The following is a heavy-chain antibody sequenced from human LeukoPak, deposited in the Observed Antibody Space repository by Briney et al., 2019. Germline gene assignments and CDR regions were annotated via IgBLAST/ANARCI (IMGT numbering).Heavy chain of an antibody. CDR1: GGSVSSGSYY. CDR3: ARNGGSWSFDY. CDR2: ISDSGST. Sequence: SETLSLTCTVSGGSVSSGSYYWSWIRQPPGKGLELIGSISDSGSTNYNPSLKSRVSMSIDTSKNQFSLRLNSVTAADTAVYYCARNGGSWSFDYWGRGTLVTASS. J-gene: IGHJ4*02. V-gene: IGHV4-61*01. D-gene: IGHD6-13*01.